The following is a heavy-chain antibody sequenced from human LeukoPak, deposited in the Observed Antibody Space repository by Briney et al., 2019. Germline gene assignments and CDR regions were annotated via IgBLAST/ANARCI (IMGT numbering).Heavy chain of an antibody. J-gene: IGHJ4*02. Sequence: PGGSLRLSCAASGFTFSSYWMHWVRQAPGKGLVWVSRINSDGSTTSYMDSVKGRFTVSRDNAKNTVYLQMNSLRADDTAVYYCSRTLFGMVNYWGQGTLVIVSS. D-gene: IGHD3-3*01. CDR1: GFTFSSYW. CDR2: INSDGSTT. CDR3: SRTLFGMVNY. V-gene: IGHV3-74*01.